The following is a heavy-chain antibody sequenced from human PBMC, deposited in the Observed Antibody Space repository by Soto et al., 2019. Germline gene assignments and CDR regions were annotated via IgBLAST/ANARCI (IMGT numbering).Heavy chain of an antibody. CDR3: ARSIVVVTALDY. Sequence: QVQLVQTGAEEKKPGASVKVSCKAYGCTFTSYAMHWVRQAPGQRLEWMGWINAGNGNTKYSQKFQGRVTITRDTSASTDYMELSSLRSEDTAVYYCARSIVVVTALDYWGQGTLVTVSS. V-gene: IGHV1-3*05. D-gene: IGHD2-21*02. CDR2: INAGNGNT. CDR1: GCTFTSYA. J-gene: IGHJ4*02.